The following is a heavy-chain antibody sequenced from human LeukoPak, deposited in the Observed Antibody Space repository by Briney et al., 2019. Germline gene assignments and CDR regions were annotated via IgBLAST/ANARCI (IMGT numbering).Heavy chain of an antibody. V-gene: IGHV3-53*01. D-gene: IGHD3-3*01. CDR1: GVTVTSTE. Sequence: PGGSLRLSCAVSGVTVTSTEMSWVRQAPGKGLEWLSVIFSGGGTYYRGSMEGRFTISKDNSKNTLYLQMNSLRADDTAVYYCARDLDGPENYWGQGTLVTVSS. CDR3: ARDLDGPENY. J-gene: IGHJ4*02. CDR2: IFSGGGT.